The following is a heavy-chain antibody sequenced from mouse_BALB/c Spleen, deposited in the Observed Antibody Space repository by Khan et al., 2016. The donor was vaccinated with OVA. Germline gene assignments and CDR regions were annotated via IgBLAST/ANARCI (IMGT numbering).Heavy chain of an antibody. CDR1: GFNIKDSY. J-gene: IGHJ1*01. Sequence: VQLQQSGAELVKPGASVKLSCTASGFNIKDSYIHWVKQRPEQGLEWIGRIAPANGNTEYDPKFQGKATITADTSSHTSYLQISSLTSEDSAVYYCGHPSYAPRYFEVWGAGTTVTVSS. D-gene: IGHD6-1*01. CDR2: IAPANGNT. CDR3: GHPSYAPRYFEV. V-gene: IGHV14-3*02.